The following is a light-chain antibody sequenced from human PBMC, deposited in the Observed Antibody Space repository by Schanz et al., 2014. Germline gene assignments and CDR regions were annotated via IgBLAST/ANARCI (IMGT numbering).Light chain of an antibody. J-gene: IGKJ3*01. Sequence: EIVLTQSPGTLSLSPGERATLSCRASQSFSARPLAWYQQKPGQAPRLFIYGASSRATGIPDRFSGSGSGTDFSLTISRLEPEDFAVYYCHQYINSPFTFGPGTKVDIK. CDR2: GAS. CDR3: HQYINSPFT. V-gene: IGKV3-20*01. CDR1: QSFSARP.